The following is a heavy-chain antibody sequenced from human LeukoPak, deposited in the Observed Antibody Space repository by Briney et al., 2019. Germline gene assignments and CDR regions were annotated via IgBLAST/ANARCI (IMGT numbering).Heavy chain of an antibody. CDR3: AREIVVVTAIHYYYYGMDV. Sequence: SETLSLTCTVSGGSIRSYYWSWIRQPPGKGLEWIGYIYYSGSTNYNPSLKSRVTISVDTSKKQFSLKLSSVTAADTAVYYCAREIVVVTAIHYYYYGMDVWGQGTTVTVSS. V-gene: IGHV4-59*12. CDR1: GGSIRSYY. J-gene: IGHJ6*02. CDR2: IYYSGST. D-gene: IGHD2-21*02.